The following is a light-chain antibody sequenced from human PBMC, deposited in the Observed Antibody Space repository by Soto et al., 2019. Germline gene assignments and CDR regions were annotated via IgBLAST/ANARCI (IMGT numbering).Light chain of an antibody. V-gene: IGKV3-20*01. CDR1: QSVSSSY. CDR2: GAS. Sequence: EIVLTQSPGTLSLSPGERATLSCRASQSVSSSYLAWYQQKPGQAPRLLIYGASSRATGIPDRFSGSGSGTDFTLTISRLEPEDLAVYYWQQYGRSPPYTFGQGTKVEIK. CDR3: QQYGRSPPYT. J-gene: IGKJ2*01.